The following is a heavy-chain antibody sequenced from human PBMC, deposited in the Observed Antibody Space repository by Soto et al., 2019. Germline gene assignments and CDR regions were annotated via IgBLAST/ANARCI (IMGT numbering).Heavy chain of an antibody. J-gene: IGHJ4*02. Sequence: SETLSLTCTVSGGSISSSSYYWGWIRQPPGKGLEWIGSIYYSGSTYYNPSLKSRVTISVDTSKNQFSLKLSSVTAADTAVYYCATPGDYDFWSGDRFDYWGQGTLVTVYS. D-gene: IGHD3-3*01. CDR2: IYYSGST. CDR3: ATPGDYDFWSGDRFDY. CDR1: GGSISSSSYY. V-gene: IGHV4-39*01.